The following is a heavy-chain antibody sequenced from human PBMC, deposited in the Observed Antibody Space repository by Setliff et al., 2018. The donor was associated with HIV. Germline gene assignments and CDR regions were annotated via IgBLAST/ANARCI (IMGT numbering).Heavy chain of an antibody. J-gene: IGHJ4*02. Sequence: SCKAPGYNFNSYAMHWVRQAPGKGLEWVAVVSYGGTNTYYADSVKGRFIISRDDSEGTLFLQMNSLRVDDTAVYYCARVRYCGSPSCRKEFDFWGQGTLVTVSS. D-gene: IGHD2-21*01. CDR3: ARVRYCGSPSCRKEFDF. CDR2: VSYGGTNT. V-gene: IGHV3-30*04. CDR1: GYNFNSYA.